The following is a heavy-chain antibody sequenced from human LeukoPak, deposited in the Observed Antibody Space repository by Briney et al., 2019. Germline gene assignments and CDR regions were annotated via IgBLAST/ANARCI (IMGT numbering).Heavy chain of an antibody. D-gene: IGHD1-26*01. V-gene: IGHV3-9*01. J-gene: IGHJ3*02. CDR2: INSKSVK. CDR3: LTIVETTIDAFDI. Sequence: PGGSLRLSCLGSGFNFDEYAMDWVRQIPGKGLEWVTGINSKSVKAYADSVKGRFTISRDNAKSTLYLQMNSLRAEDTAVYYCLTIVETTIDAFDIWGQGTMVTVSS. CDR1: GFNFDEYA.